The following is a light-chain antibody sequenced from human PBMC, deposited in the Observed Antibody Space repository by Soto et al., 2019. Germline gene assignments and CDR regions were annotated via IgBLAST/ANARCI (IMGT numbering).Light chain of an antibody. J-gene: IGKJ4*01. V-gene: IGKV3-15*01. CDR1: QSVSTR. CDR3: QQYHNWPVT. Sequence: IVMTHSPSTLSVSPWERVTFSFMASQSVSTRLAWYQHKPGQAPRLLISGASTGATGIPPRFSGSGSGTDFTLTVNSLQSEDIAVYYCQQYHNWPVTFGGGTKVDIK. CDR2: GAS.